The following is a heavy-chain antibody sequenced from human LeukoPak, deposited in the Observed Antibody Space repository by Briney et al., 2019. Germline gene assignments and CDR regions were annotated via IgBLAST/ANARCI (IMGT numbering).Heavy chain of an antibody. CDR1: GFTFNTYE. CDR3: ARDRKGAMDY. CDR2: ISSSALNV. Sequence: GGSLRLSCAGSGFTFNTYEMNWVRQAPGKGLEWVSSISSSALNVYYADSVKGRFTISRDNAKNSLYLQMNSLRAEDTAAYYCARDRKGAMDYWGQGTLVTVSS. J-gene: IGHJ4*02. D-gene: IGHD4/OR15-4a*01. V-gene: IGHV3-48*03.